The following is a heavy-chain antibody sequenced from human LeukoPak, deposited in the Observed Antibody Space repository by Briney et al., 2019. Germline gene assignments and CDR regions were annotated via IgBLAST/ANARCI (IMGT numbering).Heavy chain of an antibody. Sequence: GGSLRLSCAASGFTFSSYGMHWVRQAPGKGLEWVAVIWYVGSNKYYADSVKGRFTISRDNTKSTLYLQMNSLRAEDTAVYYCARDLRATTVFDYWGQGTLVTVSS. J-gene: IGHJ4*02. V-gene: IGHV3-33*01. CDR1: GFTFSSYG. D-gene: IGHD1-26*01. CDR3: ARDLRATTVFDY. CDR2: IWYVGSNK.